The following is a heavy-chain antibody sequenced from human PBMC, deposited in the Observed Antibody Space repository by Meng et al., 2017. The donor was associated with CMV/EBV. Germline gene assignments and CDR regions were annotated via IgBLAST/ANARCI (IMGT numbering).Heavy chain of an antibody. D-gene: IGHD3-3*01. CDR3: ARDYEYYDFWSDYYTRGYYYYGMDV. CDR1: GFTFSSYA. J-gene: IGHJ6*02. CDR2: ISYDGSNK. Sequence: GGSLRLSCAASGFTFSSYAMHWVRQAPGKGLEWVAVISYDGSNKYYADSVKGRFTISRDNSKNTLYLQMNSLRAEDTAVYYCARDYEYYDFWSDYYTRGYYYYGMDVWGQGTTVTVSS. V-gene: IGHV3-30*04.